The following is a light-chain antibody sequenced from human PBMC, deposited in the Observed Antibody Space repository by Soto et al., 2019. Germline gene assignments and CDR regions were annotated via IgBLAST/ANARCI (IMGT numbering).Light chain of an antibody. Sequence: DIQMTQSPSTLSASVGDRVAITCRASDNIVHWVAWYQQKPGNAPKLLIYKAANLADEVPSRFAGSGSGTVFTLTITRLQPDDFATYYCQHYNSFSRTFGQGTKVEV. V-gene: IGKV1-5*03. CDR3: QHYNSFSRT. J-gene: IGKJ1*01. CDR1: DNIVHW. CDR2: KAA.